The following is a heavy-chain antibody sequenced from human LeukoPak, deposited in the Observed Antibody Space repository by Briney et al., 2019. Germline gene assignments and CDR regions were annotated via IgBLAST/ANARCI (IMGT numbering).Heavy chain of an antibody. J-gene: IGHJ5*02. CDR2: INNDGSYA. V-gene: IGHV3-74*01. CDR3: SRDRPHNWFDP. Sequence: GGSLRLSCAASGIAFSNHLMHWVRQAPGKGLEWVSWINNDGSYAIYADSVRARFTISRDNAKNTLYLQMNSLRPEDTAVYYCSRDRPHNWFDPWGQGTLVTVSS. CDR1: GIAFSNHL.